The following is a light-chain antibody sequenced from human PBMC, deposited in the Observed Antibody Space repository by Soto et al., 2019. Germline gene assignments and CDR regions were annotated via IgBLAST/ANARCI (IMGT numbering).Light chain of an antibody. CDR3: QQYNNWPPLT. J-gene: IGKJ4*01. V-gene: IGKV3-15*01. CDR2: GAS. CDR1: QSVSSN. Sequence: EIVITQSPATLSVSPGERATLCCRASQSVSSNLAWYQQKPGQAPRLLIYGASTRATGIPARFSGSGSGTEFTLTISSLQSEDFAVYYCQQYNNWPPLTFGGGTKVEIK.